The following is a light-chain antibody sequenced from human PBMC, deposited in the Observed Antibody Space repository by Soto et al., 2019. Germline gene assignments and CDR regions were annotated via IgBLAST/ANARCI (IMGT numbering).Light chain of an antibody. V-gene: IGLV1-47*01. CDR3: AAWDDTLSGYV. CDR2: RNN. Sequence: QSVLTQPPSESGTPGQRVTISCSGSSSNIGSHYVYWYQQLPGTAPKLLIYRNNQRPSGVPDRFSGSKSGTSASLAISGLRSEDEADYYCAAWDDTLSGYVFGTGTKLTVL. J-gene: IGLJ1*01. CDR1: SSNIGSHY.